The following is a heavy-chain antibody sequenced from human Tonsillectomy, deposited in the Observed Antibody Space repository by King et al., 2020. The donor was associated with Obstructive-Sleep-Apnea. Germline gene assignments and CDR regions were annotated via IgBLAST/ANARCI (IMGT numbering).Heavy chain of an antibody. Sequence: VQLVESGGGVVQPGGSLRLSCAASGFTFSSYAMHWVRQAPGKGLEWVAFIRYDGSNKYYADSVKGRFTISRDNSKNTLYLQMNSLRAEDTAVYYCATDGGYCSSTSCKGDYWGQGTLVIVSS. CDR1: GFTFSSYA. J-gene: IGHJ4*02. CDR2: IRYDGSNK. V-gene: IGHV3-30*02. D-gene: IGHD2-2*01. CDR3: ATDGGYCSSTSCKGDY.